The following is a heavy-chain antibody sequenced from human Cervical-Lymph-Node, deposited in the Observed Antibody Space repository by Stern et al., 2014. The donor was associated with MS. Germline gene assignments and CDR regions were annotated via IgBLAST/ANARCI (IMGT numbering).Heavy chain of an antibody. CDR2: VKGNGDDA. Sequence: EVQLVESGGGLVQPGGSLRLSCAASGFTFSSHAMSWVRQAPGKGLEWVSGVKGNGDDAYYADSVKGRFTISRDNSKNTLFLQMNNLRIEDTALYYCAKHPHEVVSEADFWGQGTLVTVSS. CDR3: AKHPHEVVSEADF. J-gene: IGHJ4*02. CDR1: GFTFSSHA. D-gene: IGHD2-8*02. V-gene: IGHV3-23*04.